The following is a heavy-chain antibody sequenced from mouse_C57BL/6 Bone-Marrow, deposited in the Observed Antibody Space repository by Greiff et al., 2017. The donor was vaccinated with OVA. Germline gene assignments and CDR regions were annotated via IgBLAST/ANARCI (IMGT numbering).Heavy chain of an antibody. D-gene: IGHD2-4*01. CDR3: ARHSDYDEGWYFDV. V-gene: IGHV5-2*01. CDR1: EYEFPSHD. Sequence: EVMLVESGGGLVQPGESLKLSCESNEYEFPSHDMSWVRTTPEKRLELVAAINSDGGSTYYPDTMERRFIISRDNTKKTLYLQMSSLRSEDTALYYCARHSDYDEGWYFDVWGTGTTVTVSS. CDR2: INSDGGST. J-gene: IGHJ1*03.